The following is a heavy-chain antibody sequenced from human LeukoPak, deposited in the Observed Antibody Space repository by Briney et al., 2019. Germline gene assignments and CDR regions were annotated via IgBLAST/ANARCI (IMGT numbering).Heavy chain of an antibody. V-gene: IGHV4-39*01. CDR2: ICYSGST. Sequence: PSETLSLTCTVSGGSISSSSYCWGWIRQPPGKGLEWNGSICYSGSTFYNPSLKSRVTLSVDTSKNQFSLKLSSVTAADTAVYYCARHPPTYGFDIWGQGTMVTVSS. CDR1: GGSISSSSYC. CDR3: ARHPPTYGFDI. J-gene: IGHJ3*02.